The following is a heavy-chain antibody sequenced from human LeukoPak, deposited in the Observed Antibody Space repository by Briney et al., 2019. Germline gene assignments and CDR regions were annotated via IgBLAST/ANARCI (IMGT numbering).Heavy chain of an antibody. D-gene: IGHD3-3*01. CDR1: GFTFSSYW. V-gene: IGHV3-74*01. J-gene: IGHJ4*02. Sequence: GGSLRLSCAASGFTFSSYWMHWVRQAPGKGLVWVSRINSDGSSTSYADSVKGRFTISRDNAKNTLYLQMNSLRAEDTAVYYCARDLAPYYDFWSGYSIPLNYFDYWGQGTLVTVSS. CDR3: ARDLAPYYDFWSGYSIPLNYFDY. CDR2: INSDGSST.